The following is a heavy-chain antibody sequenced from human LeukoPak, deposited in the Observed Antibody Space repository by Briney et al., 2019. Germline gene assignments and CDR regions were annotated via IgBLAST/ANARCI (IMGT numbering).Heavy chain of an antibody. CDR3: ARAVGSGLVFGYFDY. Sequence: GGSLRLSCAASGFTFSSYSMNWVRQAPGKGLEWVSSISSSSSYIYYADSVKGRFTISRDNAKNSLYLQMNSLRAEDTAVYYCARAVGSGLVFGYFDYWGQGTLVTVSS. V-gene: IGHV3-21*01. D-gene: IGHD6-19*01. CDR2: ISSSSSYI. CDR1: GFTFSSYS. J-gene: IGHJ4*02.